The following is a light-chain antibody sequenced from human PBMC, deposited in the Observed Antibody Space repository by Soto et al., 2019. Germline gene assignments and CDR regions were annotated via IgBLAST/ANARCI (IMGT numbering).Light chain of an antibody. J-gene: IGLJ1*01. V-gene: IGLV2-8*01. CDR2: EVS. CDR3: SSYEASNNYI. Sequence: QSVLTQPPSASGSPGQSVTISCTGTSSDVGGYNYVSWYQQHPGKAPKLMIYEVSKRPSGVPDRFSGSKSGNTASLTVSGLQAEDEADYYCSSYEASNNYIFGTGTEVTVL. CDR1: SSDVGGYNY.